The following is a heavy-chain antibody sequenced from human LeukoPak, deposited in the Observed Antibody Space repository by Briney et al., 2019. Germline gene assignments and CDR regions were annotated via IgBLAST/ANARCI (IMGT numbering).Heavy chain of an antibody. CDR3: AKLIFSGDY. Sequence: GGSLRLSCAASGFTFSTYAMSWVRQAPGKGLEWVSGISGSGGSTYYADSVKGRFTIARDNSKNTLYLQVNSLRAEDTAVYYCAKLIFSGDYWGQRTLVTVSS. CDR2: ISGSGGST. CDR1: GFTFSTYA. J-gene: IGHJ4*02. V-gene: IGHV3-23*01. D-gene: IGHD3-9*01.